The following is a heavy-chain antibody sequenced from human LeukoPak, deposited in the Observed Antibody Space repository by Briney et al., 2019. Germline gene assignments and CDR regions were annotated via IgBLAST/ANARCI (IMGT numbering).Heavy chain of an antibody. D-gene: IGHD2-2*01. J-gene: IGHJ6*02. CDR3: ARDANIVVVPAATYYYYYGMDV. CDR2: IIPIFGTA. CDR1: GYTFTSYG. V-gene: IGHV1-18*01. Sequence: ASVKVSCKASGYTFTSYGISWVRQAPGQGLEWMGGIIPIFGTANYAQKLQGRVTMTTDTSTSTAYMELRSLRSDDTAVYYCARDANIVVVPAATYYYYYGMDVWGQGTTVTVSS.